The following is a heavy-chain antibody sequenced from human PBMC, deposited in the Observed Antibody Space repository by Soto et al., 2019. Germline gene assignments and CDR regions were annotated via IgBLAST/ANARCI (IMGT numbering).Heavy chain of an antibody. CDR2: INHSGST. Sequence: SETLSLTWAVYGGSFRGYYWSWLRQPPGKGLEWIGEINHSGSTNYNPSLKSRVTISVDTSKNQFSLKLSSVTAADTAVYYCARVERNYYFDYWGQGTLVTVSS. D-gene: IGHD3-3*01. CDR1: GGSFRGYY. CDR3: ARVERNYYFDY. V-gene: IGHV4-34*01. J-gene: IGHJ4*02.